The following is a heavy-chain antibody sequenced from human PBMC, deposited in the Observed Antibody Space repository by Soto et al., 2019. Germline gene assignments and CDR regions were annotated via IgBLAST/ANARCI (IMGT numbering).Heavy chain of an antibody. CDR2: ISYDGSNK. J-gene: IGHJ4*02. CDR3: AKDGGETVGYYPFDY. CDR1: GFTFSSYG. V-gene: IGHV3-30*18. D-gene: IGHD3-22*01. Sequence: AGGSLRLSCAASGFTFSSYGMHWVRQAPGKGLEWVAVISYDGSNKYYADSVKGRFTISRDNSKNTLYLQMNSLRAEDTAVYYCAKDGGETVGYYPFDYWGQGTLVTVSS.